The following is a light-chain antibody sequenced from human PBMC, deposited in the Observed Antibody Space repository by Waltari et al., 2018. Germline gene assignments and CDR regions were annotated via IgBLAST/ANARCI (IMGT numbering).Light chain of an antibody. CDR1: QGISSW. Sequence: DIPMTQSPSSLSASAGDRVTITCQASQGISSWLAWYQQKPGKAPKLLLYKEPGLQSGVPSMFSGSGSGTDFTLTISSLQPEYFATYYCQQFSSAAVFTFGGGTKVEIK. V-gene: IGKV1-12*01. J-gene: IGKJ4*01. CDR2: KEP. CDR3: QQFSSAAVFT.